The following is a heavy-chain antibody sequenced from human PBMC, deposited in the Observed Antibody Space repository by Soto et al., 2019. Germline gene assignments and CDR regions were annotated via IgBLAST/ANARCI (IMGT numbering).Heavy chain of an antibody. J-gene: IGHJ5*02. CDR1: GYTFTSYG. D-gene: IGHD6-13*01. CDR2: ISAYNGNT. Sequence: GASVKVSCKASGYTFTSYGISWVRQAPGQGLEWMGWISAYNGNTNYAQKLQGRDTMTTDTSTSTAYMELRSLRSDDTAVYYCARDGAFFIAAAHQTTNWFDPWGQGTLVTVSS. V-gene: IGHV1-18*01. CDR3: ARDGAFFIAAAHQTTNWFDP.